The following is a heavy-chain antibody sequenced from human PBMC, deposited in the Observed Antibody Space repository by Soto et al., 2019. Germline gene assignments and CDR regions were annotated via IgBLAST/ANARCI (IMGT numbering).Heavy chain of an antibody. J-gene: IGHJ3*02. V-gene: IGHV4-59*01. CDR2: IYYSGST. D-gene: IGHD2-2*01. CDR1: NGYITTYY. CDR3: ARKYYRSRPNSGVYGVAT. Sequence: PSETMSLHCIITNGYITTYYWIWIRQPPGKGLEWIAYIYYSGSTSYNPSLKSRVSISLDTSKNQFSLKLSSVTAADTAVYYCARKYYRSRPNSGVYGVATCGQATMVT.